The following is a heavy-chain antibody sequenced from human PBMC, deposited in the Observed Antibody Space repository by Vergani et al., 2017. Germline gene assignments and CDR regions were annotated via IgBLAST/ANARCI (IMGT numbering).Heavy chain of an antibody. CDR1: GGSFSSYY. CDR2: IYYSGST. CDR3: ARVRRIYCSGGSCYEVYYYYMDV. D-gene: IGHD2-15*01. V-gene: IGHV4-34*11. J-gene: IGHJ6*03. Sequence: QVQLQQWGAGLLKPSETLSLTCAVYGGSFSSYYWSWIRQPPGKGLEWIGYIYYSGSTNYNPSLKSRVTISVDTSKNQFSLKLSSVTAADTAVYYCARVRRIYCSGGSCYEVYYYYMDVWGKGP.